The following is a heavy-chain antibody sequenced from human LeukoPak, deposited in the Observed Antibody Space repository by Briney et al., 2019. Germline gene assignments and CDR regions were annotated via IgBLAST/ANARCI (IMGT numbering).Heavy chain of an antibody. CDR3: AKDSRTTYDSSWLYYFDS. V-gene: IGHV3-23*01. Sequence: GGSLRLSCAASGFTFSIYGMAWVRQAPGKGLEWVSAISGSGESTYNADSVKGRFTISRDNSKNTLYLQMNRLRAEDTAVYYCAKDSRTTYDSSWLYYFDSWGQGTLVTVSS. D-gene: IGHD6-13*01. CDR1: GFTFSIYG. CDR2: ISGSGEST. J-gene: IGHJ4*02.